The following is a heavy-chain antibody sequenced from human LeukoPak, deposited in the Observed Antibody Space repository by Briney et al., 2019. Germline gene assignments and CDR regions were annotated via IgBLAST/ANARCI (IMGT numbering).Heavy chain of an antibody. J-gene: IGHJ5*02. CDR2: ISGSGGST. Sequence: GGSLRLSCAASGFTFSSYAMSWVRQAPGKGLEWVSAISGSGGSTYYADSVKGRFTISRDNSKNTLYLQMNRLRAEDTAAYYCAKDRPMNIVVVPAAISWFDPWGQGTLVTVSS. CDR1: GFTFSSYA. V-gene: IGHV3-23*01. CDR3: AKDRPMNIVVVPAAISWFDP. D-gene: IGHD2-2*01.